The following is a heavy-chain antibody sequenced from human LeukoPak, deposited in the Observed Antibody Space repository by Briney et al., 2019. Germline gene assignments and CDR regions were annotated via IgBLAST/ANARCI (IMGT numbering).Heavy chain of an antibody. CDR1: GYSISSGYY. CDR2: IYYSGST. CDR3: ARDNGGYDAFDI. Sequence: SETLSLTCTVSGYSISSGYYWSWIRQPPGKGLEWIGYIYYSGSTNYNPSLKSRVTISVDTSKNQFSLKLSSVTAADTAVYYCARDNGGYDAFDIWGQGTMVTVSS. V-gene: IGHV4-61*01. J-gene: IGHJ3*02. D-gene: IGHD4-23*01.